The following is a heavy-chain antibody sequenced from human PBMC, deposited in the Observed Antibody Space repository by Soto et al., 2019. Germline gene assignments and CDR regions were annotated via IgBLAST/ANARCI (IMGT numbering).Heavy chain of an antibody. CDR1: GYSFTSYW. CDR3: ARIDCSGGSCYSGDYYYYGMDV. CDR2: IYPGDSDT. V-gene: IGHV5-51*01. J-gene: IGHJ6*02. Sequence: GESLKISCKGSGYSFTSYWIGWVRQMPRKGLEWMGIIYPGDSDTRYSPSFQGQVTISADKSISTAYLQWSSLKASDTAMYYCARIDCSGGSCYSGDYYYYGMDVWGQGTTVTVSS. D-gene: IGHD2-15*01.